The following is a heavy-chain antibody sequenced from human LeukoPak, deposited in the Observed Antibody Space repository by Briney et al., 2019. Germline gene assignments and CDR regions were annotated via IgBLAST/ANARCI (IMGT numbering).Heavy chain of an antibody. V-gene: IGHV4-34*01. CDR3: ARETTAAIVVVVAATYNWFDP. CDR2: INHSGST. CDR1: GGSFSGYY. Sequence: SETLSLTCAVYGGSFSGYYWSWIRQPPGKGLEWIGGINHSGSTNYNPSLKSRVTISVDTSKNQFSLKLSSVTAADTAVYYCARETTAAIVVVVAATYNWFDPWGQGTLVTVSS. J-gene: IGHJ5*02. D-gene: IGHD2-15*01.